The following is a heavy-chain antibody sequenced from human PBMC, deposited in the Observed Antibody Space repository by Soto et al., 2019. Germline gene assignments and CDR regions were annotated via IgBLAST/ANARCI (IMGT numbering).Heavy chain of an antibody. CDR3: AKGSTGYSSSWYEGENWFDP. V-gene: IGHV1-69*01. CDR1: GGTFSSYA. CDR2: IIPIFGTA. D-gene: IGHD6-13*01. J-gene: IGHJ5*02. Sequence: QVQLVQSGAEVKKPGSSVKVSCKASGGTFSSYAISWVRQAPGQGLEWMGGIIPIFGTANYAQKFQGRVTITADESTSTAYMELRSLRSEDTAVYYCAKGSTGYSSSWYEGENWFDPWGQGTLVTVSS.